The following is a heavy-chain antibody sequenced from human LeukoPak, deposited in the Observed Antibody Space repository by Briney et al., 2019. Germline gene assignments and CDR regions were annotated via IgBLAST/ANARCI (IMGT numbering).Heavy chain of an antibody. J-gene: IGHJ4*02. CDR2: IYYSGST. CDR1: GGSISSGGYY. Sequence: SQTLSLTCAVSGGSISSGGYYWSWIRQHPGKGLEWIGYIYYSGSTYYNPSLKSRVTISVDTSKNQFSLKLSSVTAADTAVYYCARHGFGELSEYIPFDYWGQGTLVTVSS. D-gene: IGHD3-10*01. CDR3: ARHGFGELSEYIPFDY. V-gene: IGHV4-31*11.